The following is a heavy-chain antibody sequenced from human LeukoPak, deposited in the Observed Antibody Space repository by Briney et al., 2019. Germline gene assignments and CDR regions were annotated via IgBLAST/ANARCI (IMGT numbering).Heavy chain of an antibody. CDR1: GGSISSYY. CDR3: ARHIIVVVPAARAVGNWFDP. Sequence: SETLSLTCTVSGGSISSYYWGWIRQPPGKGLEWIGYIYTSGSTNYIPSLKSRVAISVDTSKNQFSLKLSSVTAADTAVYYCARHIIVVVPAARAVGNWFDPWGQGTLVTVSS. D-gene: IGHD2-2*01. J-gene: IGHJ5*02. V-gene: IGHV4-4*09. CDR2: IYTSGST.